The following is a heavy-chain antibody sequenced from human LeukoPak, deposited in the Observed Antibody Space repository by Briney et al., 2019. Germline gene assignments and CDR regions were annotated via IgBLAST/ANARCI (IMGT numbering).Heavy chain of an antibody. CDR3: AKDHPLGYFDY. V-gene: IGHV3-21*01. J-gene: IGHJ4*02. CDR2: ISGSSYYI. CDR1: GFTFSSYT. Sequence: GGSLRLSCAASGFTFSSYTVNWIRQAPGKGLEWVSSISGSSYYIYYADSVRGRFTISRDNAKNSAYLQMNSLRAEDTAVYYCAKDHPLGYFDYWGQGTLVTVSS.